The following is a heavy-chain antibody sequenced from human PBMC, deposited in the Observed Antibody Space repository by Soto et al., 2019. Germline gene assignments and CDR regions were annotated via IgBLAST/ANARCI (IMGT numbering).Heavy chain of an antibody. CDR3: VREDILGARSFDY. J-gene: IGHJ4*02. CDR2: ISSLSSPR. CDR1: GFTFGGYS. D-gene: IGHD1-26*01. V-gene: IGHV3-48*02. Sequence: GGSLRLSCAASGFTFGGYSMNWVRQAPGKGLEWISYISSLSSPRYYAESVEGRFIISRDNAKNSLYLQMNSLRDEDTAVYFCVREDILGARSFDYWGQGTRVTVSS.